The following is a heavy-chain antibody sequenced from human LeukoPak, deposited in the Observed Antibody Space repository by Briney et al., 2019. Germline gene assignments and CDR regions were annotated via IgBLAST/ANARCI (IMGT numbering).Heavy chain of an antibody. Sequence: SETLSLTCTVSGGSISSYYWSWIRQPAGKGLEWIGRIYTSGSTNYNPSLESRVTMSVDTSKNQFSLKLSSVTAADTAVYYCARDDYGGSPYYYYYMDVWGKGTTVTVSS. J-gene: IGHJ6*03. D-gene: IGHD4-23*01. CDR1: GGSISSYY. CDR2: IYTSGST. CDR3: ARDDYGGSPYYYYYMDV. V-gene: IGHV4-4*07.